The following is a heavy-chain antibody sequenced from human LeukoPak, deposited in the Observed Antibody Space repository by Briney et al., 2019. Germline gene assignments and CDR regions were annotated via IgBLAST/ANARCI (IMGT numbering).Heavy chain of an antibody. CDR3: ARPYYYDSRIDP. CDR1: GGSISSGDYY. CDR2: TYYSGST. Sequence: SETLSLTCTVSGGSISSGDYYWSWIRQPPGKGLEWIGYTYYSGSTYYNPSLKSRVTISVDTSKNQFSLRLSSVTAADMAVYYCARPYYYDSRIDPWGQGTLITVSS. J-gene: IGHJ5*02. D-gene: IGHD3-22*01. V-gene: IGHV4-30-4*01.